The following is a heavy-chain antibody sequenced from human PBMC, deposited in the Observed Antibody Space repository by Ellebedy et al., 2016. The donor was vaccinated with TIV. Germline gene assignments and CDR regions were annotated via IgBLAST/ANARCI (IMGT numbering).Heavy chain of an antibody. CDR2: LSSVGSDT. J-gene: IGHJ4*02. V-gene: IGHV3-30*03. CDR1: GFTFSTYG. Sequence: GESLKISCAASGFTFSTYGMHWVRQAPGKGLEWVAVLSSVGSDTYYADSVKGRFTISRDNAKSALYLQMNNLRAEDTAVYYCARDTYRGHDYWGQGTLVTVSS. CDR3: ARDTYRGHDY. D-gene: IGHD5-12*01.